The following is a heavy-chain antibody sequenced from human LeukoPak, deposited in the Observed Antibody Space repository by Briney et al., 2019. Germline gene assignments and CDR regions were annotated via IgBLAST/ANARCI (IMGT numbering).Heavy chain of an antibody. CDR3: ARDVRYSYASYYFDY. V-gene: IGHV3-21*01. J-gene: IGHJ4*02. D-gene: IGHD5-18*01. CDR1: GFTFSSYS. Sequence: PGGSLRLSCAASGFTFSSYSMNWVRQAPGKGLEWVSSISSSSSSYIYYADSVKGRFTISRDNAKNSLYLQMNSLRAEDTAVYYCARDVRYSYASYYFDYWGQGTLVTVSS. CDR2: ISSSSSSYI.